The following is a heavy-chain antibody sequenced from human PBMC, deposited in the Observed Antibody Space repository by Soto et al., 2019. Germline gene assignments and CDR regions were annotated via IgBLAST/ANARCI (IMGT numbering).Heavy chain of an antibody. CDR2: ISGSGGST. V-gene: IGHV3-23*01. D-gene: IGHD4-17*01. CDR3: ATAVTTSLYYYYGMDV. J-gene: IGHJ6*02. CDR1: GFTFNSYS. Sequence: GGSLRLSCAAPGFTFNSYSMTWVRQAPGKGLEWVSGISGSGGSTKYADSVKGRVTIYRDNSKNTLYLQMNSLRAEDTAVYYCATAVTTSLYYYYGMDVWGQGTTVTVS.